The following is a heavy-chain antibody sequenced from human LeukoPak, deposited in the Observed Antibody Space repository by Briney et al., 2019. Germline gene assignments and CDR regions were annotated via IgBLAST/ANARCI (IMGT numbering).Heavy chain of an antibody. D-gene: IGHD4-23*01. J-gene: IGHJ4*02. CDR3: ARMEFSGGGKTN. CDR1: GGSISSGGYY. V-gene: IGHV4-30-2*01. CDR2: IYHSGST. Sequence: SETLSLTCTVSGGSISSGGYYWSWIRQPPGKGLEWIGYIYHSGSTYYNPSLKSRVTISVDRSKNQFSLKLSSVTAADTAVYYCARMEFSGGGKTNWGQGTLVTVSS.